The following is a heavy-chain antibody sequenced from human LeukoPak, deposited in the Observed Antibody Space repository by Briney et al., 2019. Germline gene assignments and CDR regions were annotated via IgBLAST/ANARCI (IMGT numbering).Heavy chain of an antibody. Sequence: SETLSLTCTVSGGSISSGDYYWSWIRQPPGKGLEWIGYIYYSGSTYYNPSLKSRVTISVDTSKNQFSLKLSSVTAADTAVYYCARSHSSSWAQDYWGQGTLVTVSS. J-gene: IGHJ4*02. CDR2: IYYSGST. D-gene: IGHD6-13*01. CDR3: ARSHSSSWAQDY. CDR1: GGSISSGDYY. V-gene: IGHV4-30-4*01.